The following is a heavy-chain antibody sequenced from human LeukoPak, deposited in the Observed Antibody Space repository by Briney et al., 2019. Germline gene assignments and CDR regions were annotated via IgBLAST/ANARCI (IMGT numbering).Heavy chain of an antibody. CDR3: ARGSSGISSSWSYFDY. CDR2: INHSGST. J-gene: IGHJ4*02. D-gene: IGHD6-13*01. CDR1: GGSFSGYY. V-gene: IGHV4-34*01. Sequence: SETLSLTCAVYGGSFSGYYWSWIRQPPGKGLEWIGEINHSGSTNYNPSLKSRVTISVDTSKNQFSLKLSSVIAADTAVYYCARGSSGISSSWSYFDYWGQGTLVTVSS.